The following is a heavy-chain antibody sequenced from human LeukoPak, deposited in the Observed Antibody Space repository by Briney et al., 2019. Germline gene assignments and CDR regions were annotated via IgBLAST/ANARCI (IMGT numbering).Heavy chain of an antibody. J-gene: IGHJ4*02. CDR1: GFTFSSSA. D-gene: IGHD5-18*01. CDR2: ISSGSGTI. CDR3: AKSDRGYSYGSLDH. V-gene: IGHV3-48*01. Sequence: PGGSLRLSCSPSGFTFSSSAMNWVRQAPGKGLEWVSYISSGSGTIYYADSVKGRFTISRDNAKNSLYLQMIGLRAEDTAVYYCAKSDRGYSYGSLDHWGQGTLVTVYS.